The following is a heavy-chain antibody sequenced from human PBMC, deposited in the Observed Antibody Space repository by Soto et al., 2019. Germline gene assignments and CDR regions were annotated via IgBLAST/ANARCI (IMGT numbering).Heavy chain of an antibody. V-gene: IGHV1-69*13. CDR1: GGTFSSYA. J-gene: IGHJ3*02. D-gene: IGHD4-17*01. CDR3: ARDRYSTVVTPSVPDAFDI. Sequence: ASVKVSCKASGGTFSSYAISWVRQAPGQGLEWMGGIIPIFGTANYAQKFQGRVTITADESTSTAYMELSSLRSEDTAVYYCARDRYSTVVTPSVPDAFDIWGQGTMVTVSS. CDR2: IIPIFGTA.